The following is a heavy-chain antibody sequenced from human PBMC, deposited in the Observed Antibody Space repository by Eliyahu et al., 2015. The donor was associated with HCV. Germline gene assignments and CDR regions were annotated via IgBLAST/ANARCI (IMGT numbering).Heavy chain of an antibody. CDR3: ARGRDYGMDV. CDR1: GFRFGSYG. Sequence: QVQLVESGGGVVQPGGSLRLSCAASGFRFGSYGIDWVRQAPGKGLEWVAFIRPDGRDTNYADSVKGRLTISRDNSNNILYLQMNTLRAEDTAVYYCARGRDYGMDVWGQGTAVIVSS. CDR2: IRPDGRDT. V-gene: IGHV3-30*02. J-gene: IGHJ6*02.